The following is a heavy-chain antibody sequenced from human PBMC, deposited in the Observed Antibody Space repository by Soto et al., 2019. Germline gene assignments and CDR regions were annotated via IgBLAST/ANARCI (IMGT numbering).Heavy chain of an antibody. CDR1: GSTFPDNG. J-gene: IGHJ4*02. CDR2: ITGSGGTT. Sequence: EVQLLESGGGLVQPGGPLGSSLAASGSTFPDNGRTWFRRAQGKGREWVSTITGSGGTTYNADSVKGRVTISRDNSKDTLYLEMNSLRADDTAVYYCAKGHPRVVTIFGVDYWGQGTLVIVSS. D-gene: IGHD3-3*01. V-gene: IGHV3-23*01. CDR3: AKGHPRVVTIFGVDY.